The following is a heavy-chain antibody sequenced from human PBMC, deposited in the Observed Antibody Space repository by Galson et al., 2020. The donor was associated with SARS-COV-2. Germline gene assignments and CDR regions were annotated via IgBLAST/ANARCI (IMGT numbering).Heavy chain of an antibody. CDR2: IFHTGRT. CDR3: ARASTGAAFDV. Sequence: ASETLSLTCTVSGGSIDSNDWWSWVRQPPGKGLEWSGEIFHTGRTNYNPSLRSRVTMSVDEAKNQFSLTLISVTAADTAVYYCARASTGAAFDVWGQGTRVNVSS. V-gene: IGHV4-4*02. J-gene: IGHJ6*02. CDR1: GGSIDSNDW. D-gene: IGHD3-10*01.